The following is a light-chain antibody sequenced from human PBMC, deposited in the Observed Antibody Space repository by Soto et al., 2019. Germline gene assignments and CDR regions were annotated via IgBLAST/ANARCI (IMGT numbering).Light chain of an antibody. J-gene: IGKJ5*01. CDR2: TAS. Sequence: DIQMTQSPSSLSASVGDRVTITWRASPDITNYFAWFQQKQGKAPNFLIYTASSLQSEVPSTFNGSVYGTEFTHTISSRQPEDFDTYYCQKYHSYPITFGQGTRQHI. V-gene: IGKV1-16*01. CDR1: PDITNY. CDR3: QKYHSYPIT.